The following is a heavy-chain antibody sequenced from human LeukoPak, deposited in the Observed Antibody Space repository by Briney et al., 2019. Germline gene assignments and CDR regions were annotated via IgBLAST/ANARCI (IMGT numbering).Heavy chain of an antibody. CDR3: ARGQLAPAAIPRKRFPAFDY. V-gene: IGHV4-34*01. CDR2: INHSGST. D-gene: IGHD2-2*02. Sequence: PSETLSLTCAVYGGSFSGYYWSWIRQPPGKGLEWIGEINHSGSTNYNPSLKSRVTISVDTSKNQFSLKLSSVTAADTAVYYCARGQLAPAAIPRKRFPAFDYWGQGTLVTVSS. J-gene: IGHJ4*02. CDR1: GGSFSGYY.